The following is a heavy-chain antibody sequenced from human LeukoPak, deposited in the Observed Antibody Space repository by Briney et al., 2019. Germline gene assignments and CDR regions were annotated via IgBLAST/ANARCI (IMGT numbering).Heavy chain of an antibody. CDR1: GYTFTGYD. Sequence: GASVKVSCKASGYTFTGYDINWVRQATGQGLEWMGWMNPNSGNTGYAQKFQGRVTMTRNTSISTAYMELGSLRSEDTAVYYCARGPAARHMDVWGKGTTVTVSS. CDR3: ARGPAARHMDV. V-gene: IGHV1-8*01. CDR2: MNPNSGNT. J-gene: IGHJ6*03. D-gene: IGHD6-6*01.